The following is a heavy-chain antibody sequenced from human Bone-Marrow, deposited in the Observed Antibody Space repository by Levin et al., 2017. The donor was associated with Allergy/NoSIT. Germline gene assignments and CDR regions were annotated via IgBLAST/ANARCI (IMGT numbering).Heavy chain of an antibody. CDR3: SRGLIGVAGGFDY. V-gene: IGHV3-30-3*01. CDR1: GFTFNSYN. D-gene: IGHD6-19*01. J-gene: IGHJ4*02. CDR2: ISNDANNK. Sequence: SCTASGFTFNSYNMHWVRLTPGKRLEWLTVISNDANNKKYADSVEGRFTVSRDNSKDTVFLRMNSLRPEDTSLYYCSRGLIGVAGGFDYWGQGTLVTVSS.